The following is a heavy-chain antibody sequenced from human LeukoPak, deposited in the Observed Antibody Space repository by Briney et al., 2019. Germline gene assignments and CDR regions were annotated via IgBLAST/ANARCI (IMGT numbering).Heavy chain of an antibody. V-gene: IGHV3-23*01. J-gene: IGHJ1*01. CDR1: GFIFSSYW. D-gene: IGHD3-16*01. CDR3: AKDDAWGRFQN. Sequence: GGSLRLSCAASGFIFSSYWMHWVRHAPGEGLAWVSGISPSGDILYYADSVKGQFTISRDNSKNTVYLQMNSLRAEETAVYYCAKDDAWGRFQNWGQGTLVTVSS. CDR2: ISPSGDIL.